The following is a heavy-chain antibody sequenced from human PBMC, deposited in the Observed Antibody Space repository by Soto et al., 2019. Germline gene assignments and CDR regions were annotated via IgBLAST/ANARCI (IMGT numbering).Heavy chain of an antibody. D-gene: IGHD3-3*01. J-gene: IGHJ5*02. CDR3: ARSLYDFWSGYTPRWFDP. V-gene: IGHV1-18*04. CDR2: ISAYNGNT. Sequence: QVQLVQSGAEVKKPGASVKVSCKASGYTFTSYGISWVRQAPGQGLEWMGWISAYNGNTNYAQKLRGRVTMTTDTSTSTAYMELRSLRSDDTAVYYCARSLYDFWSGYTPRWFDPWGQGTLVTVSS. CDR1: GYTFTSYG.